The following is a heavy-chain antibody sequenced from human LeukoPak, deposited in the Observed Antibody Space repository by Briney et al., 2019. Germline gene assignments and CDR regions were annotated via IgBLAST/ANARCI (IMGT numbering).Heavy chain of an antibody. CDR3: ARGPGTSSSYAFDI. CDR1: GGSVSSGSYY. CDR2: VYATGST. V-gene: IGHV4-61*01. J-gene: IGHJ3*02. Sequence: PSETLSLTCTVSGGSVSSGSYYWSWIRQPPGKGLEWIGRVYATGSTNYNPSLKSRVTKSVDTSKNQFSLKLSSVTAADTAVYYCARGPGTSSSYAFDIWGQGTMVTVSS. D-gene: IGHD2-8*01.